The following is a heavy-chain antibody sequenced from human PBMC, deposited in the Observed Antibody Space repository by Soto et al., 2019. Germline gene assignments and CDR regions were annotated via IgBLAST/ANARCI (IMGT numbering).Heavy chain of an antibody. CDR1: GFIFSDYS. V-gene: IGHV3-21*04. D-gene: IGHD6-19*01. CDR2: ISGDSSYL. Sequence: EVQLVESGGGLVRPGGSLRLSCAAYGFIFSDYSMNWVRQAPGKGLEWVAAISGDSSYLPHADSVKGRFTISRDNAKNAVLLQMENLRAEDTAVYYGARFETAAYVSGQSEYWGQGTLVTVSS. CDR3: ARFETAAYVSGQSEY. J-gene: IGHJ4*02.